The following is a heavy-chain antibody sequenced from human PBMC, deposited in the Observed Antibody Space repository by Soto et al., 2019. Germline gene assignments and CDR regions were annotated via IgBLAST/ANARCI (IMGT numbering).Heavy chain of an antibody. D-gene: IGHD3-22*01. CDR1: GGSISNNNYY. Sequence: SETLSLTCSVSGGSISNNNYYWGWIRQPPGKALEWIGSIYYSGSTYYNPSLESRVSISVDTSRNQFSLKLNSVTAADTAVYYCARQGITMIVVVVTDNWFDPWGQGTLVTVSS. J-gene: IGHJ5*02. V-gene: IGHV4-39*01. CDR3: ARQGITMIVVVVTDNWFDP. CDR2: IYYSGST.